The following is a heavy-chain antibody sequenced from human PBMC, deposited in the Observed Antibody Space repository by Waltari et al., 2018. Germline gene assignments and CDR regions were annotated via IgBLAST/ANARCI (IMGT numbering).Heavy chain of an antibody. CDR1: GFPVSSNY. J-gene: IGHJ4*02. CDR2: IYSGGST. CDR3: ARLYSSRLYYFDY. V-gene: IGHV3-53*01. D-gene: IGHD6-13*01. Sequence: EVQLVESGGGLIQPGGSLRLSCAASGFPVSSNYMSWVRQAPGKGLEWVSVIYSGGSTYYADSVKGRFTISRDNSKNTLYLQMNSLRAEDTAVYYCARLYSSRLYYFDYWGQGTLVTVSS.